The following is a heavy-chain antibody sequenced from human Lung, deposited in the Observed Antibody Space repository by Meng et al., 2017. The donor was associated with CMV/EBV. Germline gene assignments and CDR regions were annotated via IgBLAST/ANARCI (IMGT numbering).Heavy chain of an antibody. CDR3: ARGTGYCSSTSCYPFDP. CDR1: SVSSASYY. D-gene: IGHD2-2*01. J-gene: IGHJ5*02. Sequence: SVSSASYYCRWIRQLPGKGLEWIAYVYYGGGTNYNPSLKSRVTISVDTSKNQFSLKLSSVTAADTAVYYCARGTGYCSSTSCYPFDPWGQGTLVTVSS. V-gene: IGHV4-61*01. CDR2: VYYGGGT.